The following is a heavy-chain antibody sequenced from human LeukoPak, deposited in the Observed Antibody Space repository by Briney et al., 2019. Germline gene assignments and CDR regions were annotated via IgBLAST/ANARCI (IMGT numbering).Heavy chain of an antibody. CDR1: GFTFSSYS. V-gene: IGHV3-21*01. J-gene: IGHJ6*03. CDR2: ISSSSSYI. D-gene: IGHD6-13*01. Sequence: KSGGSLRLSCAASGFTFSSYSMNWVRQAPGKWLEWVSSISSSSSYIYYADSVKGRFTISRDNAKNLLYLHMNSLRVEDTAVYYCAKVDRGDYSSSPVPYYNYYMNVWGKGTTVTVSS. CDR3: AKVDRGDYSSSPVPYYNYYMNV.